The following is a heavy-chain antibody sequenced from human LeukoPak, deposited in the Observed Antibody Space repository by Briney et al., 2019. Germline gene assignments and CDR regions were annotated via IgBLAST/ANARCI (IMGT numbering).Heavy chain of an antibody. V-gene: IGHV4-34*01. CDR3: ARLARDYVWGSYVWFDP. J-gene: IGHJ5*02. CDR1: GGSFSGYY. CDR2: INHSGST. D-gene: IGHD3-16*01. Sequence: SETLSLTCAVYGGSFSGYYWSWIRQPPGKGLEWIGEINHSGSTNYNPSLKSRVTISVDTSKNQFSLKLSSVTAADTAVYYCARLARDYVWGSYVWFDPWGQGTLVTVSS.